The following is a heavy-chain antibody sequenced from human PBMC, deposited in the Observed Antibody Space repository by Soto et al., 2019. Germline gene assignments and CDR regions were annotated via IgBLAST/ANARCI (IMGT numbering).Heavy chain of an antibody. D-gene: IGHD4-17*01. CDR3: ATYYGASSAWFDP. V-gene: IGHV1-69*01. CDR1: GGSFSSYA. J-gene: IGHJ5*02. CDR2: IIPIYGTA. Sequence: QVQLVQSGAEVKKPGSSVKVSCKASGGSFSSYAVTWVRQAPGQGLEWMGGIIPIYGTASYAQKFQGRVTITANEYTTTAHMELSSLRSEDTAIFYCATYYGASSAWFDPWGQGTLVTVSS.